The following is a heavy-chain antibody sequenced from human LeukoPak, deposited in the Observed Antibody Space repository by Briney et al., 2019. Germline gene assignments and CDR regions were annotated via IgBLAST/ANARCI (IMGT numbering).Heavy chain of an antibody. CDR1: GGSISSSSYY. J-gene: IGHJ4*02. V-gene: IGHV4-39*01. D-gene: IGHD4-11*01. CDR3: ATWYSNYDY. Sequence: PSETLSLTCTVSGGSISSSSYYWGWIRQPPGKGLEWIGSVYYSGSTYYNPSLNSRVTMSVDTSKNQFSLKVSSVTAADTAVYYCATWYSNYDYWGQGTLVTVSS. CDR2: VYYSGST.